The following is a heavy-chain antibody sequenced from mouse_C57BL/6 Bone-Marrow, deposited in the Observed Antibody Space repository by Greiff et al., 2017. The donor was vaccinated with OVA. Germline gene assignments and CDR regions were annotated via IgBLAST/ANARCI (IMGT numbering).Heavy chain of an antibody. D-gene: IGHD2-3*01. Sequence: VQLKESGPGLVQPSQSLSITCTVSGFSLTSYGVHWVRQPPGKGLEWLGVIWSGGSTDYNAAFISRLSISKDNSKSQVFFKMNSLQADDTAIYYCAKDFDGYYLAYWGQGTLVTVSA. CDR1: GFSLTSYG. J-gene: IGHJ3*01. CDR2: IWSGGST. CDR3: AKDFDGYYLAY. V-gene: IGHV2-4*01.